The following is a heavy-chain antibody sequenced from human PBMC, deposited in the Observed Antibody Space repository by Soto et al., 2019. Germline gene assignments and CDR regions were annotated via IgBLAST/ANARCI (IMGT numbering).Heavy chain of an antibody. V-gene: IGHV3-30*03. D-gene: IGHD3-10*01. CDR2: ISYDGSNK. CDR1: GFTFSSYG. J-gene: IGHJ5*02. Sequence: AGGSLRLSCAASGFTFSSYGMHWVRQAPGKGLEWVAVISYDGSNKYYADSVKGRFTISRDNSKNTLYLQMNSLRAEDTAVYYCARELRTMVRGVISNWFDPWGQGTLVTVSS. CDR3: ARELRTMVRGVISNWFDP.